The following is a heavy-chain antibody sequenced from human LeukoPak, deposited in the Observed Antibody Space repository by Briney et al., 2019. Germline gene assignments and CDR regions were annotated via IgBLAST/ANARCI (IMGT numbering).Heavy chain of an antibody. V-gene: IGHV4-59*08. CDR1: GGSISSYY. Sequence: SETLSLTCTVSGGSISSYYWSWIRQPPGKGLEWIGYIYYSGSSYYNPSLKSRVTISVDTSKNQFSLKLSSVTAADTAVYYCARLNRQLGRDFGYWGQGTLVTVSS. CDR3: ARLNRQLGRDFGY. J-gene: IGHJ4*02. D-gene: IGHD6-6*01. CDR2: IYYSGSS.